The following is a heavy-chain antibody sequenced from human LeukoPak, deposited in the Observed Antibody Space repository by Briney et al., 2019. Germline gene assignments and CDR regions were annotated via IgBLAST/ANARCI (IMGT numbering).Heavy chain of an antibody. CDR1: GYTFTGYY. CDR2: IKPSGGGT. CDR3: ARDPGSYYLGAFDI. J-gene: IGHJ3*02. D-gene: IGHD1-26*01. V-gene: IGHV1-2*02. Sequence: ASVKVSCKASGYTFTGYYLHWVRQAPGQGLEWMGWIKPSGGGTNYAQKFQGRVTMTRDTSISTAYMELSRLKSDDTTVYYCARDPGSYYLGAFDIWGQGTMVTVSS.